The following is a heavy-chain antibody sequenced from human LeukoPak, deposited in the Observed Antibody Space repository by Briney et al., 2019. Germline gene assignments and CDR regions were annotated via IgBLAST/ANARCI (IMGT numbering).Heavy chain of an antibody. J-gene: IGHJ3*02. CDR3: ARGYCSSTSCLGRAFDI. CDR1: GGTFSSYA. D-gene: IGHD2-2*01. V-gene: IGHV1-69*05. CDR2: IIPIFGTA. Sequence: SVKVSCKASGGTFSSYAISWARQAPGQGLEWMGGIIPIFGTANYAQKFQGRVTITTDESTSTAYMELSSLRSEDTAVYYCARGYCSSTSCLGRAFDIWGQGTMVTVSS.